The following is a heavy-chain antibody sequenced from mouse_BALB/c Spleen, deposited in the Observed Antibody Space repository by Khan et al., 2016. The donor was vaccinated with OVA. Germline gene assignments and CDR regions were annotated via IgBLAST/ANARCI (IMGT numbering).Heavy chain of an antibody. V-gene: IGHV5-6-4*01. Sequence: EVQLLETGGGLVRPGGSLKLSCAASGFSFSSYSMSWVRQTPEKRLEWVATISSGGTYTYYPDSVKGRFTFSRDNAKNTLYLQMSSLKSEETAMFYCTRQRGYYGTNPYFDYWGQGTTLTVSS. CDR2: ISSGGTYT. CDR1: GFSFSSYS. J-gene: IGHJ2*01. CDR3: TRQRGYYGTNPYFDY. D-gene: IGHD1-1*01.